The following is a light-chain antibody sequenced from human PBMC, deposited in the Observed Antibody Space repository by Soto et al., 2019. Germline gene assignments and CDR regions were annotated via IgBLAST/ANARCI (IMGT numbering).Light chain of an antibody. J-gene: IGKJ2*01. CDR3: HQYSSYPYT. Sequence: DIQMTQSPSSLSASVGDIVTITCRASQDIGNDLGWSQQRPGEAPKRLIYAASILQGGVPSRFSGSGSGTEFTLPIAGLQPEDFASYYYHQYSSYPYTFGQRTKLEIK. V-gene: IGKV1-17*01. CDR2: AAS. CDR1: QDIGND.